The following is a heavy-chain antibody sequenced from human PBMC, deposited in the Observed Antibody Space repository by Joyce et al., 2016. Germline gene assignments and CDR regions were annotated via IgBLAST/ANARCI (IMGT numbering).Heavy chain of an antibody. CDR3: ARDLTGSGWYYFDH. CDR2: RNTMSGCT. D-gene: IGHD6-19*01. Sequence: VHLVQSGAEVKEPGASVKVSCKASGYTFTGFYVHWVRQAPGQGLEWMGMRNTMSGCTTYAQTFPSRVPLTRDTAANTHYMELTSLTSDDTAVFYCARDLTGSGWYYFDHWGQGTLVTVSS. CDR1: GYTFTGFY. V-gene: IGHV1-46*01. J-gene: IGHJ4*02.